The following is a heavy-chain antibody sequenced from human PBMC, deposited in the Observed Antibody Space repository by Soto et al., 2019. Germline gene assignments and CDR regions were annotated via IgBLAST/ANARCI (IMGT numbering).Heavy chain of an antibody. CDR3: DWIRNDYVGMAV. CDR2: IDWDDDK. J-gene: IGHJ6*04. Sequence: SGPTLVNPTQTLTLTCAFSGFSLSTSGICVSWIRQPPGKALEWLARIDWDDDKYYSTSLKTRLTISKDTSKNQVVLTMTNMKTVDTATYFYDWIRNDYVGMAVWGKGTTVTVSS. V-gene: IGHV2-70*11. D-gene: IGHD3-10*02. CDR1: GFSLSTSGIC.